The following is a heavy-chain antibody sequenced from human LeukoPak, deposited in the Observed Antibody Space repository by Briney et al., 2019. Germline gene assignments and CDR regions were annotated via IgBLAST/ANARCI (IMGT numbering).Heavy chain of an antibody. Sequence: GGSLRLSCAASRFTFSSYSMNWVRQAPGKGLEWVSYISGSSSTIYYADSVKGRFTISRDNAKNSLYLQMNSLRAEDTAVYYCARDTGGWGQGTLVTVSS. CDR3: ARDTGG. D-gene: IGHD3-10*01. V-gene: IGHV3-48*04. CDR2: ISGSSSTI. J-gene: IGHJ4*02. CDR1: RFTFSSYS.